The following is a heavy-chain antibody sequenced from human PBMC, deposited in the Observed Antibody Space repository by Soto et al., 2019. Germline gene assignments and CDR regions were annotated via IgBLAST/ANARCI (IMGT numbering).Heavy chain of an antibody. CDR2: IYYTGST. CDR3: ARGGGPDY. J-gene: IGHJ4*02. CDR1: GDSINSGAFY. V-gene: IGHV4-31*03. Sequence: PSETLSLTCTVPGDSINSGAFYWSWIRQYPGKGLEWIGYIYYTGSTFYNPSLKSRVSISIDTSTNQFSLKLRSVAAADTAVYYCARGGGPDYWGQGTLVTVSS.